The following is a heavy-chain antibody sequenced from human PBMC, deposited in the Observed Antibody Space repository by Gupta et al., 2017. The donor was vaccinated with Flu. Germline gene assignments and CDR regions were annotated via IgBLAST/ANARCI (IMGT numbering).Heavy chain of an antibody. Sequence: QVQLQQWGAGLLRPSETLSLTCAVNGGSLSGYVWSWIRQSPGKGLEWIGEIHHSGRPDYTSSLRSRLIMSVDTSQKQISLTLSAVTAADTAIYYCARREDSPLMNYWYFDLWGRGTQVTVSS. CDR2: IHHSGRP. V-gene: IGHV4-34*02. J-gene: IGHJ2*01. CDR1: GGSLSGYV. D-gene: IGHD1-26*01. CDR3: ARREDSPLMNYWYFDL.